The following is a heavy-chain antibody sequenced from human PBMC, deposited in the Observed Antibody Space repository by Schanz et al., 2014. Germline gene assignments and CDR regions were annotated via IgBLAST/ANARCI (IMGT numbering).Heavy chain of an antibody. CDR3: AREEGYGYGPGAFDI. V-gene: IGHV3-30*04. Sequence: QVQLVESGGGVVQPGRSLRLSCAASGFSFSTYAMHWVRQAPGKGLEWVAVILYDGSKTYYADSVKGRFTISRDNSKNTLSLKMSSLRAEDTAVYYCAREEGYGYGPGAFDIWGQGTMVTVSS. D-gene: IGHD5-18*01. CDR1: GFSFSTYA. J-gene: IGHJ3*02. CDR2: ILYDGSKT.